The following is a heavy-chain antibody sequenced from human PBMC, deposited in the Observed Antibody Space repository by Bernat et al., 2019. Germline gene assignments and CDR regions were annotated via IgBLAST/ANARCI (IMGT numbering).Heavy chain of an antibody. CDR2: ISGSGGST. CDR3: ARVMTTVTTFYYGMDV. J-gene: IGHJ6*02. D-gene: IGHD4-17*01. Sequence: EVQLLESGGGLVQPGGSLRLSCAASGFTFSSYAMSWVRQAPGKGLEWVSAISGSGGSTYYADSVKGRFTISRDNSKNTLYLQMNSLRAEDTAVYYCARVMTTVTTFYYGMDVWGQGTTVTVSS. V-gene: IGHV3-23*01. CDR1: GFTFSSYA.